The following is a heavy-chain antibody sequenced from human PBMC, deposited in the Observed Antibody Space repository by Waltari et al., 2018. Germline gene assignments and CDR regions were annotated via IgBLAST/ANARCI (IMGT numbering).Heavy chain of an antibody. D-gene: IGHD3-16*02. CDR3: ARGGMITFGGVIAPWTRFDY. CDR2: INAGNGNT. Sequence: QVQLVQSGAEVKKPGASVKVSCKASGYTFTSYAMHWVRQAPGQRLGWMGWINAGNGNTKYSQEFQGRVTITRDTSASTAYMELSSLRSEDMAVYYCARGGMITFGGVIAPWTRFDYWGQGTLVTVSS. CDR1: GYTFTSYA. J-gene: IGHJ4*02. V-gene: IGHV1-3*03.